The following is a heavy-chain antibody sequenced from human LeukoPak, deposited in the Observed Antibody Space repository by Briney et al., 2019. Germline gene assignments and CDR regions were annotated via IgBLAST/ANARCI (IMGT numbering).Heavy chain of an antibody. Sequence: SVKVSCKASGFTFTSSAMQWVRQARGQRLEWIGWIVVGSGNTNYAQKFQERVTITRDMSTSTAYMELSSLRSEDTAVYYCAAVVTVTTSAFRVSERNWFDPWGQGTLVTVSS. V-gene: IGHV1-58*02. J-gene: IGHJ5*02. CDR3: AAVVTVTTSAFRVSERNWFDP. CDR2: IVVGSGNT. D-gene: IGHD4-17*01. CDR1: GFTFTSSA.